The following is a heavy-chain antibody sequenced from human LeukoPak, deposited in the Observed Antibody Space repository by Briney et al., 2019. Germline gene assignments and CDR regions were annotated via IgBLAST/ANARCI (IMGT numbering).Heavy chain of an antibody. D-gene: IGHD4/OR15-4a*01. CDR1: GFTLRRYS. CDR3: AKSASAYYYMDV. V-gene: IGHV3-64*01. Sequence: GGSLRLSCAASGFTLRRYSMHWVRQAPGKGLEYVSAISSNGGSTYYANSVKGRFSISRDNSKNTLYLQMNSLRAEDTAVYYCAKSASAYYYMDVWGKGTTVTVSS. J-gene: IGHJ6*03. CDR2: ISSNGGST.